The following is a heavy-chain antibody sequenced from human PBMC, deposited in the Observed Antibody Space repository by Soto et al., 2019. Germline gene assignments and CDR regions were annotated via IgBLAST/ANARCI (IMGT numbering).Heavy chain of an antibody. CDR2: IYPGDSDA. Sequence: PGESLKISCKGSGYSFTTYWIAWVRQMPGRGLEWMGIIYPGDSDARYSPSFQGQVTISADKSISTAYLQWSSLKASDTAMYYCARRVGGKPVLDYWYLDLWGRGTLVTVSS. CDR1: GYSFTTYW. D-gene: IGHD6-6*01. CDR3: ARRVGGKPVLDYWYLDL. V-gene: IGHV5-51*01. J-gene: IGHJ2*01.